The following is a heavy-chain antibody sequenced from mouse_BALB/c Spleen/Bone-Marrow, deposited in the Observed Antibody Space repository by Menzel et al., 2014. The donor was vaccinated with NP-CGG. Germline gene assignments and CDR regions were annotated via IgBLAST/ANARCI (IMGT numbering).Heavy chain of an antibody. J-gene: IGHJ4*01. CDR1: GFTFRDYY. CDR2: ISNGGGST. CDR3: ARQGTLDC. V-gene: IGHV5-12*01. Sequence: DVHLVESGGGLVQPGGSLKLSCAPSGFTFRDYYMYWVRQTPEKRLEWVAYISNGGGSTYYPDTVKGRFTISRDNAKNTLYLQMSRLKSEDTAMYYCARQGTLDCWGQGTSVTVSS.